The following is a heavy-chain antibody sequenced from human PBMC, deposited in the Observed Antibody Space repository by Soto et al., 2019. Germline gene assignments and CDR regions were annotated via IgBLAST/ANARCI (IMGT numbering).Heavy chain of an antibody. CDR2: IYPGDSDI. V-gene: IGHV5-51*01. Sequence: GESLKISCKGSGYSFTSYWIGWVRQMPGKGLEWMGIIYPGDSDIRYSPSFQGQVTISADESISTAYLQWNSLKASDTAMYYCARLSVEYSTAYGMDVWGQGTTVTVSS. D-gene: IGHD6-6*01. CDR3: ARLSVEYSTAYGMDV. J-gene: IGHJ6*02. CDR1: GYSFTSYW.